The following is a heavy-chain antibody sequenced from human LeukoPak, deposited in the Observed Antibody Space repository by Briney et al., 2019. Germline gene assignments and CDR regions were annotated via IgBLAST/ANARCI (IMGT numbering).Heavy chain of an antibody. Sequence: SGGSLRLSCAASGFTFSDYYMSLIRQAPGKGLEWVSYISSSGSTIYYADSVKGRFTISRDNAKNSLYLQMNSLRAEDTAVYYCARDRGLVGDFWSSSAFDIWGQGTMVTVSS. CDR1: GFTFSDYY. CDR2: ISSSGSTI. J-gene: IGHJ3*02. D-gene: IGHD3-3*01. CDR3: ARDRGLVGDFWSSSAFDI. V-gene: IGHV3-11*01.